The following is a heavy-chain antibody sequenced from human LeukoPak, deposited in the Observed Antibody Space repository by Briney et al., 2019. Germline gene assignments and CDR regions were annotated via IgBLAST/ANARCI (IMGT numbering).Heavy chain of an antibody. Sequence: SETLSLTCTVCGGSVSSGSYYWSWIRQPPGKGLEWIGYIYYRGSTNYNPPLKSRVTISVDTSKNQFSLKLSSVTAADTAVYYCARVRTDRFDSSGYRHYYYYGMDAWGQGTTVTVSS. D-gene: IGHD3-22*01. J-gene: IGHJ6*02. CDR2: IYYRGST. CDR1: GGSVSSGSYY. V-gene: IGHV4-61*01. CDR3: ARVRTDRFDSSGYRHYYYYGMDA.